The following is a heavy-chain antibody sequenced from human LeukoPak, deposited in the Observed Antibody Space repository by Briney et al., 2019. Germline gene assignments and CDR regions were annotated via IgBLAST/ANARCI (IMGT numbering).Heavy chain of an antibody. CDR3: ARHAPYITIFGVAEFDY. CDR2: IKQDGSEK. V-gene: IGHV3-7*01. CDR1: GFTFSSYW. D-gene: IGHD3-3*01. Sequence: GGSPRLSCAASGFTFSSYWMSWVRQAPGKGLEWVANIKQDGSEKYYVDSVKGRFTISRDNAKNSLYLQMNSLRAEDTAVYYCARHAPYITIFGVAEFDYWGQGTLVTVSS. J-gene: IGHJ4*02.